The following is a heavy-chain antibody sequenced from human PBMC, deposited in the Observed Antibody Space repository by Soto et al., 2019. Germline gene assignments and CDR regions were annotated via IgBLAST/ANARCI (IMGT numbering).Heavy chain of an antibody. D-gene: IGHD3-9*01. Sequence: HPGGSLRLSCAASGFTFSSYWMSWVRQAPGKGLEWVANIKQDGSEKYYVDSVKGRFTISRDNAKNSLYLQMNSLRAEDTAVYYCARVPRTGTWAFDIWGQGTMVTVSS. CDR3: ARVPRTGTWAFDI. CDR2: IKQDGSEK. J-gene: IGHJ3*02. CDR1: GFTFSSYW. V-gene: IGHV3-7*01.